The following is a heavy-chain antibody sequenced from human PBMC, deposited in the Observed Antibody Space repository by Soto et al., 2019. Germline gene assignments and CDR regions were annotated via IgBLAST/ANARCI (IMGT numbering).Heavy chain of an antibody. CDR3: ATGGIAVAGPHFDY. V-gene: IGHV1-24*01. J-gene: IGHJ4*02. Sequence: ASVKVSCTVSGYTLTELSMHWVRQAPGKGLEWMGGFDPEDGETIYAQKFQGRVTMTEDTSTDTAYMELSSLRSEDTAVYYCATGGIAVAGPHFDYWGQGTLVTVSS. CDR2: FDPEDGET. D-gene: IGHD6-19*01. CDR1: GYTLTELS.